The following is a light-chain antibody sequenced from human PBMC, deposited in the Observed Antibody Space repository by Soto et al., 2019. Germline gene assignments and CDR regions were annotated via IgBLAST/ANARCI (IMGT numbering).Light chain of an antibody. J-gene: IGLJ3*02. CDR3: AVCDDSLTGLV. CDR2: HND. Sequence: QSVLIQPPSESGTPGQRVTIYCSGSISNIAGNTVSWYRQVPGTAPKLLIYHNDERPSGVPDRISGSKSGTSASLAISGLQSDDEASYYCAVCDDSLTGLVFGGGTKLTGL. V-gene: IGLV1-44*01. CDR1: ISNIAGNT.